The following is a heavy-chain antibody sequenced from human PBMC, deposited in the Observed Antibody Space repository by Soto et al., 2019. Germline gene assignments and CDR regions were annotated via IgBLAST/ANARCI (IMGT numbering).Heavy chain of an antibody. CDR1: GYPLTSYG. Sequence: XSVKVACKASGYPLTSYGIIWVRQAPGQGLEWMGWISAYNGNTNYAQKLQGRVTMTTDTSTSTAYMELRSLRSDDTAAYYCARDPYSSSWYGPYNWFDPWGQGTLVTVSS. J-gene: IGHJ5*02. CDR3: ARDPYSSSWYGPYNWFDP. D-gene: IGHD6-13*01. V-gene: IGHV1-18*01. CDR2: ISAYNGNT.